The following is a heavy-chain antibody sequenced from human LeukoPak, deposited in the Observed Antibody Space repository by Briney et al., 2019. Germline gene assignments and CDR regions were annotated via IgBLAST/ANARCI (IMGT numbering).Heavy chain of an antibody. D-gene: IGHD3-3*01. V-gene: IGHV4-34*01. CDR1: GGSFSGYY. CDR3: ARGNYDFWSGYQYPEYYYGMDV. Sequence: PETLSLTCAVYGGSFSGYYWSWIRQPPGKGLEWIGEINHSGSTNYNTSLKSRVTISVDTSKNQFSLKMSSVTAADTAVYYCARGNYDFWSGYQYPEYYYGMDVWGQGTTVTVSS. CDR2: INHSGST. J-gene: IGHJ6*02.